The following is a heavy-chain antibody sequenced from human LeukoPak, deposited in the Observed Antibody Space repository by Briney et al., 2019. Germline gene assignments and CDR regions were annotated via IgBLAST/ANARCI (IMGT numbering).Heavy chain of an antibody. CDR2: INHSGST. CDR3: ARGDSLGYSSSWYRFDP. CDR1: GGSFSGYY. D-gene: IGHD6-13*01. J-gene: IGHJ5*02. Sequence: TSETLSLTCAVYGGSFSGYYWSWIRQPPGKGLEWIGEINHSGSTNYNPSLKSRVTISVDTSKNQFSLKLSSVTAVDTAVYYCARGDSLGYSSSWYRFDPWGQGTLVTVSS. V-gene: IGHV4-34*01.